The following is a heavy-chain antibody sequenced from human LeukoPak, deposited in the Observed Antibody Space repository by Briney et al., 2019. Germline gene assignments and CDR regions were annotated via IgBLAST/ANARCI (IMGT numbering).Heavy chain of an antibody. J-gene: IGHJ4*02. V-gene: IGHV1-69*04. D-gene: IGHD5-24*01. Sequence: SVKVSCKASGGTFSSYAISWVRQAPGQGLEWMGRIIPILGIANYAQKFQGRVTITADKYTSTAYMELSSLRSEDTAVYYCARVRRDGYNSKYYFDYWGQGTLVTVSS. CDR3: ARVRRDGYNSKYYFDY. CDR2: IIPILGIA. CDR1: GGTFSSYA.